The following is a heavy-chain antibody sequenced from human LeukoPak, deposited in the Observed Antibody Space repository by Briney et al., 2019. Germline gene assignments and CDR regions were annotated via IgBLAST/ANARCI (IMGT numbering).Heavy chain of an antibody. J-gene: IGHJ4*02. D-gene: IGHD5-18*01. Sequence: SETLSLTCTVSGGSISSYYWSWIRRPPGKGLEWIGYIYYSGSTNYHPSLKSRVTISVDTSKNQFSLKLSSVPAADTAVYYCARLSRGYSYGYPDYWGQGTLVTVSS. CDR1: GGSISSYY. V-gene: IGHV4-59*08. CDR3: ARLSRGYSYGYPDY. CDR2: IYYSGST.